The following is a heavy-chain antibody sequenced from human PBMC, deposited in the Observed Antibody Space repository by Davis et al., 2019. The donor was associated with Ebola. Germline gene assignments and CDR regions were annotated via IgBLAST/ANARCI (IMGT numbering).Heavy chain of an antibody. CDR2: IRYDGSNK. CDR3: ARDRNYSNTFDY. Sequence: PGGSLRLSCAASGFTFSSYGMHWVRQAPGKGLEWVAFIRYDGSNKYYADSVKGRFTISRDNSKNTLYLQMNSLRAEDTAVYYCARDRNYSNTFDYWGQGTLVTVSS. CDR1: GFTFSSYG. J-gene: IGHJ4*02. D-gene: IGHD4-11*01. V-gene: IGHV3-30*02.